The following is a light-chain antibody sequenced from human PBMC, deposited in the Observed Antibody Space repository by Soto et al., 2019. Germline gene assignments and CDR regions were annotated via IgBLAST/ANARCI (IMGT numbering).Light chain of an antibody. J-gene: IGKJ1*01. V-gene: IGKV3-15*01. CDR2: DAS. Sequence: EIVMTQSPATLSGSPGERATLSFSASQSVRSNLALYQQKPGQAPRLLIFDASTRATNIPARFSGSGSGTEFTLTISSLQSEDFAVYYCQQYGSSARTFGQGTKVDIK. CDR3: QQYGSSART. CDR1: QSVRSN.